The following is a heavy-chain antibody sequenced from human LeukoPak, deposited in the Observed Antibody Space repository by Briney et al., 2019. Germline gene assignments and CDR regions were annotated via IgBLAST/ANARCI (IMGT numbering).Heavy chain of an antibody. J-gene: IGHJ4*02. CDR3: ASLVTSGSGSS. V-gene: IGHV1-69*01. D-gene: IGHD3-10*01. CDR2: IMSVFETP. CDR1: GPIFIKYS. Sequence: SVKVSCKASGPIFIKYSITWVRQAPGQGLEWMGGIMSVFETPTYAQRFQGGVNITADESTRTTYMELHSLTSEDTAVYYCASLVTSGSGSSWGQGTLVTVSS.